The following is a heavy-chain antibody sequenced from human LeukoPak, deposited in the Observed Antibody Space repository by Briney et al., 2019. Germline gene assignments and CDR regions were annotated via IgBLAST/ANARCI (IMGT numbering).Heavy chain of an antibody. CDR2: ISYDGSNK. J-gene: IGHJ4*02. D-gene: IGHD6-6*01. CDR1: GFTFSSYG. CDR3: ARDDGKYSSSSNPYFDY. Sequence: GGSLRLSCAASGFTFSSYGMHWVRQAPGKGLEWVAVISYDGSNKYYADSVKGRFTISRDNSKNTLYLQMNSLRAEDTAVYYCARDDGKYSSSSNPYFDYWGQGTLVTVSS. V-gene: IGHV3-30*03.